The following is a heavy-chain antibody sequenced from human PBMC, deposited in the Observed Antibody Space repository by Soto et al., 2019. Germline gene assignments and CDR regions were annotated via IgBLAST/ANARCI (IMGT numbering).Heavy chain of an antibody. J-gene: IGHJ4*02. CDR3: ARVSGSSRMYYFDY. Sequence: EVQLVESGGGLVKPGGSLRLSCAASGFTFSSYSMKWVRQAPGKGLEWVSSISSSSSYIYYADSVKGRFTISRDNAKNALYLEMNSLRAEDTALYYGARVSGSSRMYYFDYGGQGTLVTVSS. CDR1: GFTFSSYS. V-gene: IGHV3-21*01. CDR2: ISSSSSYI. D-gene: IGHD6-19*01.